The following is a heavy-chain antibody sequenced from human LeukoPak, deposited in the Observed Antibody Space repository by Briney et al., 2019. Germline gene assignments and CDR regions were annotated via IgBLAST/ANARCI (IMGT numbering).Heavy chain of an antibody. CDR2: ISGSGGST. Sequence: GGSLRLSCAASGFTFSSYGMSWVRQAPGKGLEWVSAISGSGGSTYYADSVKGRFTISRDNSKNTLYLQMNSLRAEDTAVYYCAKDHEYSSSWASPEEFDPWGQGTLVTVSS. D-gene: IGHD6-13*01. CDR3: AKDHEYSSSWASPEEFDP. CDR1: GFTFSSYG. V-gene: IGHV3-23*01. J-gene: IGHJ5*02.